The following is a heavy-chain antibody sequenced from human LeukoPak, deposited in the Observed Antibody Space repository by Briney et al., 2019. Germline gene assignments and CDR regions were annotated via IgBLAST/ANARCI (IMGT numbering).Heavy chain of an antibody. CDR2: INPNSGGT. J-gene: IGHJ3*02. D-gene: IGHD3-22*01. CDR1: GYTFTGYY. Sequence: ASVRVSCKASGYTFTGYYMHWVRQAPGQGLEWMGWINPNSGGTNYAQKFQGRVTMTRDTSISTAYMELSRLRSDDTAVYYCASVTYYYDSSGYYGAFDIWGQGTMVTVSS. CDR3: ASVTYYYDSSGYYGAFDI. V-gene: IGHV1-2*02.